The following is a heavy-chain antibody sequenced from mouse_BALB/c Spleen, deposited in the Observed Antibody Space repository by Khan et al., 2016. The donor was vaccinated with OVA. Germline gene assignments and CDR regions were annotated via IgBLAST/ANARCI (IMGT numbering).Heavy chain of an antibody. Sequence: QVQLQQPGAELVRPGASVKLSCQASGYTFTNHWVNWVKQRPGQGLEWIGNIYPSDSYTNYNHHFKDKATLTVDKSSSAAYMQLSSPTSEDSAVYYCTRGDPGSVDYWGQGTTLTVSS. CDR2: IYPSDSYT. CDR3: TRGDPGSVDY. J-gene: IGHJ2*01. CDR1: GYTFTNHW. D-gene: IGHD2-13*01. V-gene: IGHV1-69*02.